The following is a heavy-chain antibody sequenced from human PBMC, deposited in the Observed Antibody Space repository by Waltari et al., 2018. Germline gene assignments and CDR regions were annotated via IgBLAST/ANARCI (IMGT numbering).Heavy chain of an antibody. D-gene: IGHD1-26*01. V-gene: IGHV3-53*01. J-gene: IGHJ4*02. CDR2: IYSGGRK. CDR1: GFTVISNY. Sequence: EVQLVESGGGLIQPGGSLRISCAASGFTVISNYMSWVRQAPGKGLGWMEGIYSGGRKYYANSGKGRLTISRDNSKTTLYLQMKSRRAEDTAVYYCARDEAGKGSYYSKYWGQGTLVTVSS. CDR3: ARDEAGKGSYYSKY.